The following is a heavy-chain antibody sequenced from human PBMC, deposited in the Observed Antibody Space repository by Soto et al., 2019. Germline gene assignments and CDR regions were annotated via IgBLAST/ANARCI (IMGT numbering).Heavy chain of an antibody. J-gene: IGHJ4*02. D-gene: IGHD6-19*01. CDR3: AKDGAVAGTLDY. Sequence: QVQLVESGGGVVQPGRSLRLSCAASGFTFSSYGMHWVRQAPGKGLEWVAVISYDGSNKYYADSVKGRFTISRDNSKNTLYLQMNSLRAEDTAVYYCAKDGAVAGTLDYWDQGTLVTVSS. CDR2: ISYDGSNK. CDR1: GFTFSSYG. V-gene: IGHV3-30*18.